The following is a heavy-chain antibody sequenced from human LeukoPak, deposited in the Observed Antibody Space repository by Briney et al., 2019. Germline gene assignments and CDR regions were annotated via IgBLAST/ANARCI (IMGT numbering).Heavy chain of an antibody. CDR3: AKDMSSSFDY. Sequence: GGSLRLSCAASEFTFSTYGMHWVRQAPGKGLEWVSFIRYDGSNKYYADSVKGRFTISRDNSKNTLYLQMNSLRAEDTAMYYCAKDMSSSFDYWGQGTLVTVSS. J-gene: IGHJ4*02. D-gene: IGHD6-13*01. CDR2: IRYDGSNK. CDR1: EFTFSTYG. V-gene: IGHV3-30*02.